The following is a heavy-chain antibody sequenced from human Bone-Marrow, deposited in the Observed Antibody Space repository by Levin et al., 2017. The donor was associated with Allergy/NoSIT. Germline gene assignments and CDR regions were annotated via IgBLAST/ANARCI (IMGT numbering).Heavy chain of an antibody. CDR2: ISYSGST. V-gene: IGHV4-59*01. CDR3: ARLRSDSSAYGPHYNGMDV. D-gene: IGHD3-22*01. CDR1: GASISGDY. J-gene: IGHJ6*02. Sequence: SETLSLTCTVSGASISGDYWSWIRQSPRKGLEWIGYISYSGSTKYNPSLKSRVTISVDTTKNHFSLRLRSVTAADTAVYYCARLRSDSSAYGPHYNGMDVWGQGTTVTVSS.